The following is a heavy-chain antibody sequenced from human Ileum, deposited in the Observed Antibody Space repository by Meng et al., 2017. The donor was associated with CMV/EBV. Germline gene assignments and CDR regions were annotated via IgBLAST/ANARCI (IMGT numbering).Heavy chain of an antibody. J-gene: IGHJ4*02. CDR1: GGTFGTSA. Sequence: SVKVSCKASGGTFGTSAIYWVRQALGHGLEWVGGSITMLRTANYEQKFLRSVTITVDESASTVYMEQGNMRSEDTAVYFCASVRRGLDLHFDYWGQGTLVTVSS. CDR2: SITMLRTA. V-gene: IGHV1-69*13. CDR3: ASVRRGLDLHFDY.